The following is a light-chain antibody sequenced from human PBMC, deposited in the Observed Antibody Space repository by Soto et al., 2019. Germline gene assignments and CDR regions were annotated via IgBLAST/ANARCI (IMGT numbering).Light chain of an antibody. Sequence: EIVLTQSPGTLSVSPGESATLSCRASQSLSSTFLAWYQQKPGQAPRLLIYGASNRATGIPARFSGSGSGTDFTLTISRLEPEDFAVYYCQQYGSSPSLTFGGGTKVEIK. CDR2: GAS. CDR1: QSLSSTF. CDR3: QQYGSSPSLT. J-gene: IGKJ4*01. V-gene: IGKV3-20*01.